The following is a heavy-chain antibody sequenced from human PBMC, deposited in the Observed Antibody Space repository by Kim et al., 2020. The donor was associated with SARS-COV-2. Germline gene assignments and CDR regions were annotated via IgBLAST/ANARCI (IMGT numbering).Heavy chain of an antibody. CDR1: GYSFTSYW. CDR2: IYPGDSDT. J-gene: IGHJ4*02. V-gene: IGHV5-51*01. D-gene: IGHD3-10*01. Sequence: GESLKISCKGSGYSFTSYWIGWVRQMPGKGLEWMGIIYPGDSDTRYSPSFQGQVTISADKSISTAYLQWSSLKASDTAMYYCARRPPPEWFGEYPFDYWGQGTLVTVSS. CDR3: ARRPPPEWFGEYPFDY.